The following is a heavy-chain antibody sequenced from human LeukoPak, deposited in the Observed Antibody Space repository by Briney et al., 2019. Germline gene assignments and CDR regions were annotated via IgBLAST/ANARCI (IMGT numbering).Heavy chain of an antibody. Sequence: PSETLSLTCTVSGGSISSGTYYWSWIRQPAGKGLEWIGRIYPSGSTNYNPSLKSRVTISVDTSRNQFSLKLSSVTAADTAVYYCARRRSGYSFGLWGQGTLVTVSS. CDR3: ARRRSGYSFGL. CDR2: IYPSGST. V-gene: IGHV4-61*02. D-gene: IGHD5-18*01. CDR1: GGSISSGTYY. J-gene: IGHJ4*02.